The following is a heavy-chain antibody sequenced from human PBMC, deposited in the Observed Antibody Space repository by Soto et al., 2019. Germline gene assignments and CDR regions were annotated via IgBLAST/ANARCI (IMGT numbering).Heavy chain of an antibody. CDR3: ARWGLGEDIVVVPAASDAFDI. J-gene: IGHJ3*02. CDR2: IYYSGST. D-gene: IGHD2-2*01. V-gene: IGHV4-31*03. Sequence: PSETLSLTCTVSGGSISSGGYYWSWIRQHPGKGLEWIGYIYYSGSTYYNPSLKSRVTISVDTSKNQFSLKLSSVTAADTAVYYYARWGLGEDIVVVPAASDAFDIWGQGTMVTVSS. CDR1: GGSISSGGYY.